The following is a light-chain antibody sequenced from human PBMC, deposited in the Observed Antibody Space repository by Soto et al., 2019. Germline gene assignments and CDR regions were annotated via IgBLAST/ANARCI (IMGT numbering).Light chain of an antibody. J-gene: IGKJ5*01. Sequence: IQMTQSPSSLSASVGDRVTITCRASQDINKYLAWYQQRPGTVPKLLIYSASTLKSGVPSRFSGSRSGTDFTLTISILQPEDVANYYCQKYSGVPVTFGQGTRLEIK. V-gene: IGKV1-27*01. CDR1: QDINKY. CDR2: SAS. CDR3: QKYSGVPVT.